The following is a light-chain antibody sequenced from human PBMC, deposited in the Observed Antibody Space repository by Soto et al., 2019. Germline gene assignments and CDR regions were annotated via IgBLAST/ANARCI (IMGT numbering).Light chain of an antibody. CDR3: QQYGSSPPLT. CDR2: GAS. J-gene: IGKJ4*01. Sequence: ESVLTQSPGTLSLSPGERATLSCRASQSVSSSYLAWYQQKPGQAPRLLIYGASSRATGIPDRFSGSGSGTDFTLTVIRLEPEDFAVYYCQQYGSSPPLTFGGGTKVQIK. V-gene: IGKV3-20*01. CDR1: QSVSSSY.